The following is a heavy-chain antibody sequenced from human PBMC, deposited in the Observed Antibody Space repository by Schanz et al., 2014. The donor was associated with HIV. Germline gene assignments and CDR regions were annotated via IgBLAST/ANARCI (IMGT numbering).Heavy chain of an antibody. J-gene: IGHJ6*02. V-gene: IGHV1-46*01. CDR1: GYTFTSQY. Sequence: QVQLVQSGAEVKKPGASVKVSCKASGYTFTSQYMHWVRQAPGQGLEWMGLINPYDGSTSNAQKFQGRVTMTRNTSISTAYMELSSLRSEDTAVYFCARITHHLRSSFGDYVYGMDVWGQGTTVTVSS. CDR3: ARITHHLRSSFGDYVYGMDV. CDR2: INPYDGST. D-gene: IGHD3-10*01.